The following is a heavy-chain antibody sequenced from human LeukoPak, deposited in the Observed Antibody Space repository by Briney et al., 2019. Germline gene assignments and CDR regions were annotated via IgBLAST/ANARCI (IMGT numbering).Heavy chain of an antibody. CDR3: AKDDAWLQFND. CDR2: ISPSADIT. Sequence: GGSLRLSCAASGFTFSNCWMSWIRQAPGKGLEWISGISPSADITYYADSVKGRFTISRDNSENTVYLHMSSLRAGDTAVYFCAKDDAWLQFNDWGQGTLVTVSS. D-gene: IGHD5-24*01. V-gene: IGHV3-23*01. J-gene: IGHJ4*02. CDR1: GFTFSNCW.